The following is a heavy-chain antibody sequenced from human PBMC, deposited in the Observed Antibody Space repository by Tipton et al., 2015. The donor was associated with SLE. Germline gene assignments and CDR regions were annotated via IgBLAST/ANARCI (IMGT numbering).Heavy chain of an antibody. CDR3: ASGRSYYDFLSVYYNY. V-gene: IGHV4-31*03. Sequence: TLSLTCTVSGGSLSRGGYYWSWIRQHSGKGLEWSGYIYYSGSTYYNPSPKSRVTISVDTSKNQSSLKLSYVTAADTAVYDCASGRSYYDFLSVYYNYWGQGTLVTVSS. CDR2: IYYSGST. D-gene: IGHD3-3*01. CDR1: GGSLSRGGYY. J-gene: IGHJ4*02.